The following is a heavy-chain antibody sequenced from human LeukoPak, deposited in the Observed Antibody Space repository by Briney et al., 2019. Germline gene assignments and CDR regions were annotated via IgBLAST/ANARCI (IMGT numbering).Heavy chain of an antibody. CDR3: ARHDSLPVIAVAEYYFDY. V-gene: IGHV3-30*03. CDR2: ISYDGSNK. Sequence: GRSLRLSCAASGFTFSSYGMHWVRQAPGKGLEWVAVISYDGSNKYYADSVKGRFTISRDNSKNTLYLQMNSLRAEDTAVYYCARHDSLPVIAVAEYYFDYWGQGTLVTVSS. J-gene: IGHJ4*02. D-gene: IGHD6-19*01. CDR1: GFTFSSYG.